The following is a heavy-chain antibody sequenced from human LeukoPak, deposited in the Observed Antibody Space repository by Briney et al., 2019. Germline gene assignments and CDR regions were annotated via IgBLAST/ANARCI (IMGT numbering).Heavy chain of an antibody. Sequence: SETLSLTCAVSGYSISSGYYWGWIRQPPGKGLEWIGSIYHSGSTYYNPSLKSRVTISVDTSKNQFSLKLSSVTAADTAVYYCARDYYDSSGYGDYWGKGTLVTVSS. CDR1: GYSISSGYY. CDR2: IYHSGST. J-gene: IGHJ4*02. D-gene: IGHD3-22*01. V-gene: IGHV4-38-2*02. CDR3: ARDYYDSSGYGDY.